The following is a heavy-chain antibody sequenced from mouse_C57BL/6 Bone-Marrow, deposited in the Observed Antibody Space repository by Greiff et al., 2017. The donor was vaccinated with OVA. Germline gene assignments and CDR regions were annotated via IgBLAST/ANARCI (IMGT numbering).Heavy chain of an antibody. Sequence: VHLVESGAELARPGASVKMSCKASGYTFTSYTMHWVKQRPGQGLEWIGYINPSSGYTKYNQKFKDKATLTADKSSSTAYMQLSSLTSEDSAVYYCARFYDGAWFAYWGQGTLVTVSA. V-gene: IGHV1-4*01. CDR1: GYTFTSYT. CDR2: INPSSGYT. J-gene: IGHJ3*01. D-gene: IGHD2-12*01. CDR3: ARFYDGAWFAY.